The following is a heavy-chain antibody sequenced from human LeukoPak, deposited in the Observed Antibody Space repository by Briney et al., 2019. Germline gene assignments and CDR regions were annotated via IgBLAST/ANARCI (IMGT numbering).Heavy chain of an antibody. Sequence: PGGPLRLSCAASGFTFSIYAMSWVRPAPGKGREWVSAISGSGRRPYYADSVKGRFTISRDNSKNTLHLQMNRLRAEDTAVYYCAKDQGYYDFWSGFDYWGQGTLVTVSS. V-gene: IGHV3-23*01. J-gene: IGHJ4*02. D-gene: IGHD3-3*01. CDR1: GFTFSIYA. CDR2: ISGSGRRP. CDR3: AKDQGYYDFWSGFDY.